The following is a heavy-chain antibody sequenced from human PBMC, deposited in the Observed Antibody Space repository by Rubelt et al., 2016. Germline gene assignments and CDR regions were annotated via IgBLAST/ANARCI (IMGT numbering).Heavy chain of an antibody. CDR2: INHSGST. J-gene: IGHJ6*02. CDR3: ARALGSYYYYGMDV. V-gene: IGHV4-34*01. Sequence: GKGLEWIGEINHSGSTNYNPSLKSRVTISVDTSKNQFSLKLSSVTAADTAVYYCARALGSYYYYGMDVWGQGTTVTVPS.